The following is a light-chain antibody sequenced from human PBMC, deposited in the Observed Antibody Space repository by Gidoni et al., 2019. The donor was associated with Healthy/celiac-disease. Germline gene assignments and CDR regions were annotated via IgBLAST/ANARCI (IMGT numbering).Light chain of an antibody. J-gene: IGKJ1*01. Sequence: EIVLTQSPGTLSLSPGERATLSCRASQSVSSSYLAWYQQKPGQAPRLLIYGASSRAIPDFTLTISRLEPEDFAVYYFQQYGSSLGTFGQGTKVEIK. CDR1: QSVSSSY. CDR2: GAS. CDR3: QQYGSSLGT. V-gene: IGKV3-20*01.